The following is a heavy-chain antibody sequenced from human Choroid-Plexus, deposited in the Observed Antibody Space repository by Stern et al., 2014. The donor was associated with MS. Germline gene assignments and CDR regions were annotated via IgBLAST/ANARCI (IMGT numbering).Heavy chain of an antibody. CDR3: AKDRQYLTYFFDH. V-gene: IGHV3-30*18. J-gene: IGHJ5*02. D-gene: IGHD2/OR15-2a*01. CDR1: GFTFGSCA. CDR2: VSYDGSNK. Sequence: QVQLVQSGGGVVQPGRPLRLSCVASGFTFGSCAMHWVRQAPGKGLEWVAGVSYDGSNKYYADSVKGRFPISKDNSQNTLYMQMSSLRPEGTAVYYCAKDRQYLTYFFDHWGQGSLVTVSS.